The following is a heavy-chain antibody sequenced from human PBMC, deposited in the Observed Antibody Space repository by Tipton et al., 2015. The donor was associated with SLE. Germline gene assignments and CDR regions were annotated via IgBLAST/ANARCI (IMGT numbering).Heavy chain of an antibody. J-gene: IGHJ3*02. CDR1: GGSFSGYY. D-gene: IGHD2-2*01. V-gene: IGHV4-34*01. CDR3: ARDGAMVVPRGSFDI. Sequence: TLSLTCAVYGGSFSGYYWSWIRQPPGKGLEWIGEINHSGSTNYNPSLKSRVTISVDTSKNQFSRKLSSVTAAGTAVYYCARDGAMVVPRGSFDIWGQGTMVTVSS. CDR2: INHSGST.